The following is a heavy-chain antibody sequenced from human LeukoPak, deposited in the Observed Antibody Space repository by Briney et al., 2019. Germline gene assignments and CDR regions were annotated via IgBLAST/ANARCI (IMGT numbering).Heavy chain of an antibody. CDR3: ARHIVGAPGFDY. CDR1: GGPINNGAYY. J-gene: IGHJ4*02. D-gene: IGHD1-26*01. Sequence: SETLSLTCTVSGGPINNGAYYWSWIRQHPGKGLERIGYIYYSGSTYYNPSLKSRLTISVNTSTNQFSLNLSSVTAADTAVYYCARHIVGAPGFDYWGQGTLVTVSS. V-gene: IGHV4-31*03. CDR2: IYYSGST.